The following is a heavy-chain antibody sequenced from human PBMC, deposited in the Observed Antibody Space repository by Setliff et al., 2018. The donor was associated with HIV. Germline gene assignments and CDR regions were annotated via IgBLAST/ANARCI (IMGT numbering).Heavy chain of an antibody. D-gene: IGHD1-26*01. CDR1: GDSISHYY. CDR3: ARAAYSGTYLWEPATDL. Sequence: SETLSLTCSVSGDSISHYYWSWIRQPPGKGLEWIGDIFTSATTNFNYNPSLKSRVTMSIDTSKNQFSLKLRSVTAADTAFYYCARAAYSGTYLWEPATDLWGRGTLVTVSS. CDR2: IFTSATTNF. J-gene: IGHJ2*01. V-gene: IGHV4-4*08.